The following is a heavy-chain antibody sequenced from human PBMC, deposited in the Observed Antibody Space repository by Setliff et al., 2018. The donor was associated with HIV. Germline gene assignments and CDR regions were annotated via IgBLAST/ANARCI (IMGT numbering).Heavy chain of an antibody. Sequence: GASVKVSCKASGYTFSSYDINWVRQATGQGLEWMVWMNPNSGNTGYAQKFQGRVTMTRDTSISTAYMELNNLKFEDTAVYYCARARRDSYDRGRRNHYYIDVWGKGTTVTVSS. D-gene: IGHD3-22*01. CDR3: ARARRDSYDRGRRNHYYIDV. CDR2: MNPNSGNT. V-gene: IGHV1-8*02. J-gene: IGHJ6*03. CDR1: GYTFSSYD.